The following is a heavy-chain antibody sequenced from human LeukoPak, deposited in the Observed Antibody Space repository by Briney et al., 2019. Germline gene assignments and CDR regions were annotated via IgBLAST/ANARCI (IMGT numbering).Heavy chain of an antibody. D-gene: IGHD3-10*01. J-gene: IGHJ4*02. CDR2: IYYSGST. Sequence: SETLSLTCTVSGGSISSSSYYWGWIRQPPGKGLEWIGSIYYSGSTYYNPSLKSRVTISVDTSKNQFSLKLSSVTAADTAVYYCARLAGYYHGSGSSIDYWGQGTLVTVSS. V-gene: IGHV4-39*01. CDR3: ARLAGYYHGSGSSIDY. CDR1: GGSISSSSYY.